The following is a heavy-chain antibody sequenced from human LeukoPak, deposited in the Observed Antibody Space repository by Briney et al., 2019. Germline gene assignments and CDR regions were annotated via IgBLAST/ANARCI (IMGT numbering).Heavy chain of an antibody. J-gene: IGHJ3*02. D-gene: IGHD1-26*01. Sequence: SETLSLTCTVSGGSISSGGYYWSWIRQPPGKGLEWIGYIYHSGSTYYNPSLKSRVTISVDTSKNQFSLKLSSVTAADTAVYYCATRDPHSGSYHDGAFDIWGQGTMVTVSS. V-gene: IGHV4-30-2*01. CDR3: ATRDPHSGSYHDGAFDI. CDR2: IYHSGST. CDR1: GGSISSGGYY.